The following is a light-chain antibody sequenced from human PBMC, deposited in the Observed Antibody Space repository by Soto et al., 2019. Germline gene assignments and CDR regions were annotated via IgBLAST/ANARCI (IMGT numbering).Light chain of an antibody. CDR3: KPCNNWQLT. CDR2: GEY. V-gene: IGKV3-15*01. CDR1: QSVSSY. Sequence: EIVSSQSPPTLSCSPGERATPPCTASQSVSSYLGWYQQKPGQDNRIIMYGEYTRATGIKDRFSGSGSGTEFTLTIRSMQSEDFAVYYCKPCNNWQLTLGGGHKVDIK. J-gene: IGKJ4*01.